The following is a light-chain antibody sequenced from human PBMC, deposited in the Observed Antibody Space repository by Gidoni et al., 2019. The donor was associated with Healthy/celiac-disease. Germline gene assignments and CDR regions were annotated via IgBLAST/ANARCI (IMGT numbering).Light chain of an antibody. V-gene: IGKV1-8*01. CDR2: AAS. CDR1: QGISSY. Sequence: AIRMTRSPSPFSASTGNRVTIPCRASQGISSYLAWYQQNPGKAPKLLIYAASTLQRGVPSRFSGSGSGTDFTLTISCLQSEDVATYYCQQYYSYPQTFGGGTKVEIK. CDR3: QQYYSYPQT. J-gene: IGKJ4*01.